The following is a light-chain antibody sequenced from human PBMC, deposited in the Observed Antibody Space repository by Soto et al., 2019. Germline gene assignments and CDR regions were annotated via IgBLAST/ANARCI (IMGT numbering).Light chain of an antibody. J-gene: IGKJ5*01. V-gene: IGKV1-5*03. Sequence: DIQMTQSPSTLSGSVGDRGTITCRASQTISSWLAWYQQKPGKAPKLLIYKASTLKSGVPSRFSGSGSGTEFTLTMSSLQPDDFATYYCQHYNSYSEAFGQGTRLEI. CDR2: KAS. CDR1: QTISSW. CDR3: QHYNSYSEA.